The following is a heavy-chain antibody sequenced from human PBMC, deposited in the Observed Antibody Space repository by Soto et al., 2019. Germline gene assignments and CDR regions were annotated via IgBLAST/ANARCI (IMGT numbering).Heavy chain of an antibody. J-gene: IGHJ4*02. CDR2: IDPSDSYT. D-gene: IGHD3-22*01. CDR1: GYSFTSYW. Sequence: PGESLKISCKGSGYSFTSYWISWVRQMPGKGLEWMGRIDPSDSYTNYSPSFQGHVTISADKSTSTAYLQWSSLKASDTAMYYCARLGDYYDSSGYYQFDYWGQGTLVTVSS. V-gene: IGHV5-10-1*01. CDR3: ARLGDYYDSSGYYQFDY.